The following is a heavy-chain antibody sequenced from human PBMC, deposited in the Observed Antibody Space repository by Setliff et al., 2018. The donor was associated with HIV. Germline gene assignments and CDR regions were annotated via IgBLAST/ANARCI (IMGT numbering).Heavy chain of an antibody. CDR1: GGSFSDYS. CDR3: ARRGWNGYKSFED. J-gene: IGHJ4*02. CDR2: INHSGST. D-gene: IGHD1-1*01. V-gene: IGHV4-34*01. Sequence: PSETLSLTCAVYGGSFSDYSWNWIRQPPGKGLEWIGEINHSGSTNCDPSLQSRVTISVGTSKKQVSLNVRSVTAADTAVYYCARRGWNGYKSFEDWGQGTQVTVSS.